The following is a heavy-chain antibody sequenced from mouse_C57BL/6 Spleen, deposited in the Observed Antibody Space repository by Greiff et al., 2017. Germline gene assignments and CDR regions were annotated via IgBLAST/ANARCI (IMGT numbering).Heavy chain of an antibody. V-gene: IGHV5-6*01. Sequence: EVQRVESGGDLVKPGGSLKLSCAASGFSFSSYGMSWVRQTPDKRLEWVATISSGGSYTYSPASVKGRFPISRDNAKNTLYLQMSSLKSEDTAMYYCARQTEDYDIFDYGGKGTTLTVSS. CDR2: ISSGGSYT. D-gene: IGHD2-4*01. J-gene: IGHJ2*01. CDR3: ARQTEDYDIFDY. CDR1: GFSFSSYG.